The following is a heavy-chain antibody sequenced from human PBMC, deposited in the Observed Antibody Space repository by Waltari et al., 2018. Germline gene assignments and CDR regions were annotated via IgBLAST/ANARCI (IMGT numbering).Heavy chain of an antibody. V-gene: IGHV4-31*01. CDR2: IYYSGST. Sequence: QVQLQESGPGLVKPSQTLSLTCTVSGGSISSGGYFWSWIRQHPGKGLEWIGYIYYSGSTYYNPSLKSLVTISVDTSKNQFSLKLSSVTAADTAVYYCARVWYSSGLTFDIWGQGTMVTVSS. CDR3: ARVWYSSGLTFDI. J-gene: IGHJ3*02. D-gene: IGHD6-19*01. CDR1: GGSISSGGYF.